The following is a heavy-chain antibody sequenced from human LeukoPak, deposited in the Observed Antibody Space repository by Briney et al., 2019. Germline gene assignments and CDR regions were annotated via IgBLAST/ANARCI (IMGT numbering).Heavy chain of an antibody. Sequence: GGSLRLSCAASGFTFSSYWMHWVRQAPGKGLVWVSRINSDGSSTSYADSVKGRFTISRDNSKNTLYLQMNSLRAEDTAVYYCAKDNPIEEVPGLGPGHWGQGTLVTVSS. J-gene: IGHJ4*02. V-gene: IGHV3-74*01. CDR1: GFTFSSYW. D-gene: IGHD2-2*01. CDR2: INSDGSST. CDR3: AKDNPIEEVPGLGPGH.